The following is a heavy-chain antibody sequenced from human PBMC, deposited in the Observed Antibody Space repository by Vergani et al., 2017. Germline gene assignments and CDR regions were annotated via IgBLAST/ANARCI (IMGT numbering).Heavy chain of an antibody. J-gene: IGHJ4*02. CDR1: GFTFSSLA. V-gene: IGHV3-23*01. CDR3: GRGSDNYN. CDR2: IKNTGDST. D-gene: IGHD5-24*01. Sequence: EVQLLESGGSLKQPGGSVRLSCAASGFTFSSLAMSWVRQGHGQGLEWVSSIKNTGDSTHYADSVKGRFTISRDNSKNTLYLQMNSLRVEDTAVYYCGRGSDNYNWGQGTLVTVSS.